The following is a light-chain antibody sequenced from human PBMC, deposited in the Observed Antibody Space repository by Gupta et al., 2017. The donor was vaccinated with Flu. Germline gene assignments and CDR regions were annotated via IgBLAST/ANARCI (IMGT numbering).Light chain of an antibody. Sequence: DIVMTQSPLSLPVTPGEPASISCRSSQSLLHSNGYNYLDWYLQKPGQSPQLLIYLGSNRASGVPDWFSGSGSGTDFTLKISRGEAEDVGVYYCMQSLQISTFTFGGGTKVEIK. CDR2: LGS. CDR1: QSLLHSNGYNY. CDR3: MQSLQISTFT. V-gene: IGKV2-28*01. J-gene: IGKJ4*01.